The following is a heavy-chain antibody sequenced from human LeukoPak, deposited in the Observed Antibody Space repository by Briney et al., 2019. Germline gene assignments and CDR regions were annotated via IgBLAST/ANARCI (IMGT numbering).Heavy chain of an antibody. CDR1: GYTFRSYG. J-gene: IGHJ4*02. V-gene: IGHV1-18*01. D-gene: IGHD4-23*01. CDR3: ARDVGLYSGNCVDY. CDR2: ISPYNGNT. Sequence: ASVKVSCKASGYTFRSYGISWVRQAPGQGLEWMVWISPYNGNTKYSQKMQGRATMYTDTSTSAAYMELRSLRSDDTAVYYCARDVGLYSGNCVDYWGPGTLVTVSS.